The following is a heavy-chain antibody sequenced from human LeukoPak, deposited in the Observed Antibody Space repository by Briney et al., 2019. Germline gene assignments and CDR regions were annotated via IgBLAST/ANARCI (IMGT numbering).Heavy chain of an antibody. Sequence: ASVRVSCKASGYSFINFGIAWVRRAPGQGFEWMGWISAYDGHTNFAQKFQGRLTLTTDTPTTTASMELRTLTYDDTAMYCCARIGIRRTLDYWGQGTLVTVSS. CDR2: ISAYDGHT. CDR3: ARIGIRRTLDY. D-gene: IGHD1-1*01. V-gene: IGHV1-18*01. J-gene: IGHJ4*02. CDR1: GYSFINFG.